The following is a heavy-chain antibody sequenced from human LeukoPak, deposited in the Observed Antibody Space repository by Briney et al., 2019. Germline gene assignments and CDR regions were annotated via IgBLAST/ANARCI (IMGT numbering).Heavy chain of an antibody. CDR3: AKGLYHYYGSGSYTLDY. Sequence: GRSLRLSCAASGFTFSSYGMHWVRQAPGKGLEWVSAISGSGGTTYYADSVKGRFTISRDNSKNTLYLQTNSLRAEDTAVYYCAKGLYHYYGSGSYTLDYWGQGTLVTVSS. CDR1: GFTFSSYG. J-gene: IGHJ4*02. D-gene: IGHD3-10*01. V-gene: IGHV3-23*01. CDR2: ISGSGGTT.